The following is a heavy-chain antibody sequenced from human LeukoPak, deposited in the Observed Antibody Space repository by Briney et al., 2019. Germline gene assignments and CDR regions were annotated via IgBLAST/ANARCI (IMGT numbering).Heavy chain of an antibody. CDR3: ARHVADYYGSGSYRAFDI. CDR1: GGSISSYY. CDR2: IYYSGST. D-gene: IGHD3-10*01. J-gene: IGHJ3*02. V-gene: IGHV4-59*08. Sequence: SETLSLTCTVSGGSISSYYWSWVRQPPGKGLEWIGYIYYSGSTNYNPSLMNRVTISADTSTNQFSMKLISVPAAATAVYYCARHVADYYGSGSYRAFDIWGQGTMVTVSS.